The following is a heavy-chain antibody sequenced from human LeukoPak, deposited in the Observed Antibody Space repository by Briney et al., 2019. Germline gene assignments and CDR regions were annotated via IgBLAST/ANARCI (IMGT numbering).Heavy chain of an antibody. CDR2: IIPILGIA. J-gene: IGHJ5*02. V-gene: IGHV1-69*04. D-gene: IGHD6-19*01. Sequence: SVKVSCKASGGTFSSYAISWVRQAPGQGLEWMGRIIPILGIANYAQKFQGRVTITADKSTSTAYMELSSLRSEDTAVYYCARGMIAVALYNSGGSERGPVFDPWGQGTLVTVSS. CDR1: GGTFSSYA. CDR3: ARGMIAVALYNSGGSERGPVFDP.